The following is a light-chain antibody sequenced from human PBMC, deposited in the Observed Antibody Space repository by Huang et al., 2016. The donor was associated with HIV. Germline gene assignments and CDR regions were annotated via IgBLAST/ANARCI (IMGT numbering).Light chain of an antibody. V-gene: IGKV3-11*01. Sequence: EIVLTQSPATLSLSPGERATLSCRASQSVSSYLAWYQQKPGQAPRLLIYDASNRATGSPARFRGSGSGTDFTLTISSLEPEDFAVYYCQQRSNSFLTFGGGTKVEIK. J-gene: IGKJ4*01. CDR1: QSVSSY. CDR3: QQRSNSFLT. CDR2: DAS.